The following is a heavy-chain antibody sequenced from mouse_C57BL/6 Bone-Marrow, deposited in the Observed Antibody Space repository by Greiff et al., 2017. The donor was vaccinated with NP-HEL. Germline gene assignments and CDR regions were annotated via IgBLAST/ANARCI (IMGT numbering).Heavy chain of an antibody. D-gene: IGHD1-1*01. CDR1: GYTFTSYW. J-gene: IGHJ2*01. Sequence: QVQLKESGAELVMPGASVKLSCKASGYTFTSYWMHWVKQRPGQGLEWIGEIDPSDSYTNYNQKFKGKSTLTVDKSSSTAYMQLSSLTSADSAVYYCARRFTTVVATSYYFDYWGQGTTLTVSS. CDR3: ARRFTTVVATSYYFDY. CDR2: IDPSDSYT. V-gene: IGHV1-69*01.